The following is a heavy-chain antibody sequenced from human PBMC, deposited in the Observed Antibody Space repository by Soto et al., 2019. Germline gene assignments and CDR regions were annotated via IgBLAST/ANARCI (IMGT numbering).Heavy chain of an antibody. V-gene: IGHV3-30*18. D-gene: IGHD6-19*01. J-gene: IGHJ6*02. CDR3: AKDRGSGWYRFHYYGMDV. Sequence: PGGSLRLSCAASGFSFSSYGMHWVRQAPGKGLEWVAVISYDGSNKYYADPVKGRYTISRDNSKNTLYLQMNSLRAEDTAVYYCAKDRGSGWYRFHYYGMDVWGQGTTVTVSS. CDR1: GFSFSSYG. CDR2: ISYDGSNK.